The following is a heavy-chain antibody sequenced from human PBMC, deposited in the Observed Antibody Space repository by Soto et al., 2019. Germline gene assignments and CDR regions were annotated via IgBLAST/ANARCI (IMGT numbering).Heavy chain of an antibody. CDR3: ARAAAAGLNDS. CDR2: ISAYNGNT. D-gene: IGHD6-13*01. Sequence: QVQLVQSGAEVKKPGASVKVSCKASGYTFTSYGISWVRQAPGQGLEWMGWISAYNGNTKYVQKFQGRXTXTXXTSTSTAYMELRSLRSDDTAVYYCARAAAAGLNDSWGQGTLVTVSS. CDR1: GYTFTSYG. J-gene: IGHJ4*02. V-gene: IGHV1-18*01.